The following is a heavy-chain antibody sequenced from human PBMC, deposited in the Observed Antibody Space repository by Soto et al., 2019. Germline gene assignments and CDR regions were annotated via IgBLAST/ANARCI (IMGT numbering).Heavy chain of an antibody. CDR1: GYTFTSYG. Sequence: RASVKVSCKASGYTFTSYGISWARQAPGQGLEWMGWISAYNGNTNYAQKLQGRVTMTTDTSTSTAYMELRSLRSDDTAVYYCARILYDILTGYGMDVWGQGTTVTVSS. CDR3: ARILYDILTGYGMDV. D-gene: IGHD3-9*01. CDR2: ISAYNGNT. V-gene: IGHV1-18*01. J-gene: IGHJ6*02.